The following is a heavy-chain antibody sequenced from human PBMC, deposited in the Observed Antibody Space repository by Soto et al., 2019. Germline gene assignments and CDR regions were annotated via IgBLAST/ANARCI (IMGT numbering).Heavy chain of an antibody. D-gene: IGHD2-15*01. CDR1: GFTFSSYS. J-gene: IGHJ4*02. CDR3: ARDPHVVVVAATPQDFDY. CDR2: ISSSSSYI. Sequence: PSETLRLSCVASGFTFSSYSMNWVRQAPGKGLEWVSSISSSSSYIYYADSVKGRFTISRDNAKNSLYLQMNSLRAEDTAVYYCARDPHVVVVAATPQDFDYWGQGTLVTVSS. V-gene: IGHV3-21*01.